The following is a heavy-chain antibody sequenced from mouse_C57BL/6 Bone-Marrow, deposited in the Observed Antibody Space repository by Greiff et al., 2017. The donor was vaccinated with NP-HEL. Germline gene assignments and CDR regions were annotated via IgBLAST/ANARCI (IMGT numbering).Heavy chain of an antibody. Sequence: EVMLVESEGGLVQPGSSMKLSCTASGFTFSDYYMAWVRQVPEKGLEWVANINYDGSSTYYLDSLKSRFIISRDNAKNILYLQMSSLKSEDTATYYCARAVSTMITDYFDYWGQGTTLTVSS. V-gene: IGHV5-16*01. CDR3: ARAVSTMITDYFDY. J-gene: IGHJ2*01. CDR2: INYDGSST. D-gene: IGHD2-4*01. CDR1: GFTFSDYY.